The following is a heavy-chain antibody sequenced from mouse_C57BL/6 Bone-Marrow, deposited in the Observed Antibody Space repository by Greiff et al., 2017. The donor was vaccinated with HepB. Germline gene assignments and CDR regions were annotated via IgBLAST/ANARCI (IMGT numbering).Heavy chain of an antibody. J-gene: IGHJ1*03. D-gene: IGHD2-3*01. CDR1: GFTFSSYA. Sequence: EVKLQESGEGLVKPGGSLKLSCAASGFTFSSYAMSWVRQTPEKRLEWVAYISSGGDYIYYADTVKGRFTISRDNARNTLYLQMSSLKSEDTAMYYCTRGPDGYYVEWYFDVWGTGTTVTVSS. CDR3: TRGPDGYYVEWYFDV. CDR2: ISSGGDYI. V-gene: IGHV5-9-1*02.